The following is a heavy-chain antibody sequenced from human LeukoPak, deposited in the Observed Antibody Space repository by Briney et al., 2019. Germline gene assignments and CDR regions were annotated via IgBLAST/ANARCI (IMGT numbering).Heavy chain of an antibody. Sequence: ASVKVSCKASGYTFSNYGISWVRQAPGQGLEWMGWISAYNGNTNYAQKLQGRATTTTDTSTSTAYMELRSLRSDDTAVYYCARDLIRCITMIDGAFDIWGQGTMVTVSS. CDR3: ARDLIRCITMIDGAFDI. J-gene: IGHJ3*02. CDR1: GYTFSNYG. V-gene: IGHV1-18*01. CDR2: ISAYNGNT. D-gene: IGHD3-22*01.